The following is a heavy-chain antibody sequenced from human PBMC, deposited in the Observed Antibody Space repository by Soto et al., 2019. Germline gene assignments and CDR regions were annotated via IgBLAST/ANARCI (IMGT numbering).Heavy chain of an antibody. CDR2: LDWNGVSI. D-gene: IGHD5-12*01. Sequence: VQLVESGGGLVQPGRSLRLSCEASGFSFDDYVMHWVRQGPGKGLEWVSGLDWNGVSIGYADSVKGRFTISRDNAKNSLYLQMNSLRSEDTALYYCAKDIARYSGYEGAFDIWGQGTMVTVSS. CDR1: GFSFDDYV. J-gene: IGHJ3*02. V-gene: IGHV3-9*01. CDR3: AKDIARYSGYEGAFDI.